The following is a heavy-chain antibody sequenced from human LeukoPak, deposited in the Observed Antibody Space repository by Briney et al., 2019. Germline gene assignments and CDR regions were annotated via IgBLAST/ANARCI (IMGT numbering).Heavy chain of an antibody. CDR3: ARGSSSWAYFDY. J-gene: IGHJ4*02. D-gene: IGHD6-13*01. Sequence: RGESLKISCKGPGYSFTSYWIGWVRQMPGKGLEWMGIIYPGDSDTRYSPSFQGQVTISVDKSITTAYLQWSSLKASDTAMYYCARGSSSWAYFDYWGQGTLVTVSS. CDR2: IYPGDSDT. CDR1: GYSFTSYW. V-gene: IGHV5-51*01.